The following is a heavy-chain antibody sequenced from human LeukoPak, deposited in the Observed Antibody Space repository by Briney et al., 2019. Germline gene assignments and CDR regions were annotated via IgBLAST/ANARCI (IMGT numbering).Heavy chain of an antibody. V-gene: IGHV3-48*03. D-gene: IGHD1-7*01. CDR1: GFTFSSCE. CDR2: ISSSGRTI. CDR3: AKALYNWNYGYYYYMDV. J-gene: IGHJ6*03. Sequence: GGSLRLSCAASGFTFSSCEMNWVRQAPGKGLEWVSYISSSGRTIYYADSVKGRFTISRDNAKNSLYLQMNSLRAEDTAVYYCAKALYNWNYGYYYYMDVWGKGTTVTVSS.